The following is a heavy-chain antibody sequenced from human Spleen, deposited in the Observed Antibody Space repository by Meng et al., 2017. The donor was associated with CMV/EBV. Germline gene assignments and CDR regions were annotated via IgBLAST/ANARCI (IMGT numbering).Heavy chain of an antibody. CDR1: GFTFSSYW. CDR3: ARGRGDSDIWSGSHYYYYGMDV. Sequence: GESLKISCAASGFTFSSYWMSWVRQAPGKGLEWVANIKQDGSEKYYVDSVKGRFTISRDNAKNSLYLQMNSLRAEDTAVYYCARGRGDSDIWSGSHYYYYGMDVWGQGTTVTVSS. D-gene: IGHD3-3*01. CDR2: IKQDGSEK. J-gene: IGHJ6*02. V-gene: IGHV3-7*01.